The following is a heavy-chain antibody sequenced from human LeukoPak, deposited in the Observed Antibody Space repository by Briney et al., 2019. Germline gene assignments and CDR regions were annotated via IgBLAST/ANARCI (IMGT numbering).Heavy chain of an antibody. CDR2: ISSSSSYI. V-gene: IGHV3-21*01. Sequence: PGGSLRLSCAASGFTFSSYSMNWVRQAPGKGLEWVSSISSSSSYIYYADSVKGRFTISRDNAKNSLYLQMNSLRAEDTAVYYCARSLYYDYVWGSYQDTIFDFDYWGQGTLVTVSS. D-gene: IGHD3-16*02. CDR3: ARSLYYDYVWGSYQDTIFDFDY. J-gene: IGHJ4*02. CDR1: GFTFSSYS.